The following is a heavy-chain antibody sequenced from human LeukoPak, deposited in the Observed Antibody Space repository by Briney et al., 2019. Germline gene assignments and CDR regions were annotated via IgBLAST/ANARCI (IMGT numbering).Heavy chain of an antibody. CDR1: GFTFSSYG. D-gene: IGHD1-26*01. CDR3: ARDGRGSLDYYGMDV. Sequence: GGSLRLSCAASGFTFSSYGMHWVRQAPGKGLEWVAVIWYDGSNKYYADSVKGRFTISRDNSKNTLYLQMNSLRAEGTAVYYCARDGRGSLDYYGMDVWGQGTTVTVSS. J-gene: IGHJ6*02. V-gene: IGHV3-33*01. CDR2: IWYDGSNK.